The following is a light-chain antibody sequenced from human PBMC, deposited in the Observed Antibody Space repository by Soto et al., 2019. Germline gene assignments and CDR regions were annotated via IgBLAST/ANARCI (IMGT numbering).Light chain of an antibody. J-gene: IGKJ5*01. Sequence: DIQMTQSPSTLSASVGDRVTISCQASQDINNYLNWFQQKPGKAPKLLIYDVLNLETGVPSRFSGSGSGAYFTLTISSLQPEDIATYYCQQYDKLPFTFGQGTRLEI. V-gene: IGKV1-33*01. CDR2: DVL. CDR1: QDINNY. CDR3: QQYDKLPFT.